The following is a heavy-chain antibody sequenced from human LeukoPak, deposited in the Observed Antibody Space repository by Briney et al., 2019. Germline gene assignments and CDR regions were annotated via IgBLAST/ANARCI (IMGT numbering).Heavy chain of an antibody. Sequence: SETLSLTCAVYGGSFSGYYWSWIRQPPGKGLEWIGEINHSGSTNYNPSLKSRVTISVDTSKNQFSLKLSSVTAADTAVYYCARHAYYYDSSVWTNYYYYYMDVWGKGTTVTISS. J-gene: IGHJ6*03. V-gene: IGHV4-34*01. CDR1: GGSFSGYY. CDR2: INHSGST. D-gene: IGHD3-22*01. CDR3: ARHAYYYDSSVWTNYYYYYMDV.